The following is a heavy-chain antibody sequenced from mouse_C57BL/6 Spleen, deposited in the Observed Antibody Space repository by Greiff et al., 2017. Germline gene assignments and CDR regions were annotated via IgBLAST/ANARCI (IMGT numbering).Heavy chain of an antibody. V-gene: IGHV1-42*01. D-gene: IGHD1-1*01. CDR1: GYSFTGYY. CDR3: ARGLLRSRCLAY. CDR2: INPSTGGT. Sequence: VQLQQSGPELVKPGASVKISCKASGYSFTGYYMNWVKQSPEKSLEWIGEINPSTGGTTYNQKFKAKATLTVDKSSSTAYMQLKSLTSEDSAVYYCARGLLRSRCLAYWGQVTLVTVSA. J-gene: IGHJ3*01.